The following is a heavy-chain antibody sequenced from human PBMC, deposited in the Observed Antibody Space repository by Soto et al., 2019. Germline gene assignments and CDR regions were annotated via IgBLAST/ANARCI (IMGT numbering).Heavy chain of an antibody. Sequence: PSETLSLTCSVCGFAISRGYYLSWVRQPPGKGLEWIGSIYPSVSSYHNPSLATRLRLSIDTAKNQFTLNLTSVTAADTALYFCAREKVGTTFFDNWGKGIQVTISS. V-gene: IGHV4-38-2*02. D-gene: IGHD1-1*01. J-gene: IGHJ4*02. CDR3: AREKVGTTFFDN. CDR1: GFAISRGYY. CDR2: IYPSVSS.